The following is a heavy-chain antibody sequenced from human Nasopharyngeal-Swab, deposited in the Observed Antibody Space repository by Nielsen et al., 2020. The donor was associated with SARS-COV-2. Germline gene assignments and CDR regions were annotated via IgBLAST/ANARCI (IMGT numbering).Heavy chain of an antibody. CDR3: ARDRRLEWLSNRYYGMDV. J-gene: IGHJ6*02. CDR2: ISYDGSNK. V-gene: IGHV3-30*03. CDR1: GFTFSDYG. Sequence: GESLKISCAASGFTFSDYGMHWVRQAPGKGLEWLAVISYDGSNKDYLDSVKGRFTSSRDNSKNTLYLQMNSLRTEDTAVYYCARDRRLEWLSNRYYGMDVWGQGTTVTVSS. D-gene: IGHD3-3*01.